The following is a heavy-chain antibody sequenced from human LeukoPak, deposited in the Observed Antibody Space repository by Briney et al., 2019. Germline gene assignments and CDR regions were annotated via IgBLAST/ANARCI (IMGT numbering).Heavy chain of an antibody. J-gene: IGHJ3*02. D-gene: IGHD5-18*01. CDR2: IYHSGFT. CDR1: GDSISSTNW. V-gene: IGHV4-4*02. Sequence: SETLSLTCAVSGDSISSTNWWTWVRQTPGKGLEWIGEIYHSGFTNYNPSLKSRVSISVEKSKNQFSLQLNSVTAADTALYYCARREDTGTVIWAFDIWGQGTLVSVSS. CDR3: ARREDTGTVIWAFDI.